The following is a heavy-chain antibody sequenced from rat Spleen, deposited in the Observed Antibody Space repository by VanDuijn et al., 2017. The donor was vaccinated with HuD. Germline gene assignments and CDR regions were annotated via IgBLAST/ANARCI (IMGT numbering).Heavy chain of an antibody. CDR2: IWSGGST. D-gene: IGHD1-3*01. Sequence: QVQLKESGPGLVQPSQTLSLTCTVSGFSLTSKGVAWVRQPPGKGLEWIAAIWSGGSTYYNSALKSRLSISRDTSKSQVFLKMNSLQTEDTAMYFCARLTIGSWGQGVMVTVSS. V-gene: IGHV2S12*01. J-gene: IGHJ2*01. CDR1: GFSLTSKG. CDR3: ARLTIGS.